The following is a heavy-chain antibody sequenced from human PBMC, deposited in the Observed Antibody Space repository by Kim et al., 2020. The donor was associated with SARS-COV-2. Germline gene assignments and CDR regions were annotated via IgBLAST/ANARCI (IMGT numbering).Heavy chain of an antibody. CDR3: ARDSQARLAAISSGMDV. V-gene: IGHV1-46*01. D-gene: IGHD2-2*02. Sequence: FQGRVTMTRDTSTSTVYMELSSLRSEDTAVYYCARDSQARLAAISSGMDVWGQGTTVTVSS. J-gene: IGHJ6*02.